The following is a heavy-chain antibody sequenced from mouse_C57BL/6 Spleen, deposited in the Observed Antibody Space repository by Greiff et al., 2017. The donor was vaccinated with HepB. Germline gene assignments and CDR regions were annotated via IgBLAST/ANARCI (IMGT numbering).Heavy chain of an antibody. CDR1: GYTFTSYW. D-gene: IGHD1-1*01. J-gene: IGHJ1*03. CDR2: IDPSDSYT. CDR3: ASGGSNYWYFDV. V-gene: IGHV1-69*01. Sequence: QVQLQQPGAELVMPGASVKLSCKASGYTFTSYWMHWVKQRPGQGLEWIGEIDPSDSYTNYNQKFKGKSTLTVDKSSSTAYMQLSSLTSEDSAVYYCASGGSNYWYFDVWGTGTTVTVSS.